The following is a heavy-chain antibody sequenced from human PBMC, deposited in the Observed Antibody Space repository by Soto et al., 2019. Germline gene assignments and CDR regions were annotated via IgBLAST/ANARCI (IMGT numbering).Heavy chain of an antibody. CDR3: AREGVTRNYYYYGMDV. CDR1: GGSISSYY. D-gene: IGHD2-21*02. Sequence: SETLCLTCTVSGGSISSYYGSWIRQPPGKGLEWIGYIYYSGSTNYNPSLKSRVTISEDTSKNQFSLKLSSVTAVDTAVYYCAREGVTRNYYYYGMDVWGQGTTVTVSS. V-gene: IGHV4-59*01. J-gene: IGHJ6*02. CDR2: IYYSGST.